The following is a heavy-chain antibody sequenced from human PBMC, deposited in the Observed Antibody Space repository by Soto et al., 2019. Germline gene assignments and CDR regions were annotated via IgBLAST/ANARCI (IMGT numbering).Heavy chain of an antibody. CDR3: ARGSAMVRGADAFDI. CDR1: GFTVSSNY. J-gene: IGHJ3*02. V-gene: IGHV3-66*01. CDR2: IYSGGST. D-gene: IGHD3-10*01. Sequence: GSLRHSFASSGFTVSSNYMIWVRQAPGKGLEWVSVIYSGGSTYYADSVKGRFTISRDNSKNTLYLQMNSLRAEDTAVYYCARGSAMVRGADAFDIWGQGTMVTVSS.